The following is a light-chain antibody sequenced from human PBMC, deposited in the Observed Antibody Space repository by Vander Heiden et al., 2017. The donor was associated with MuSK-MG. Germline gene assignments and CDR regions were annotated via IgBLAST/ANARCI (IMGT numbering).Light chain of an antibody. CDR1: SSNIGAGYD. CDR3: QSYDSSLSGWV. CDR2: GNS. J-gene: IGLJ3*02. Sequence: VLTQSPSLSGPPGQRVTISCTGSSSNIGAGYDVHWYQQLPGTAPKLLIYGNSNRPSGVPDRISGSKSGTTASLTITVLQAEDETDYYCQSYDSSLSGWVFGGGTKLTVL. V-gene: IGLV1-40*01.